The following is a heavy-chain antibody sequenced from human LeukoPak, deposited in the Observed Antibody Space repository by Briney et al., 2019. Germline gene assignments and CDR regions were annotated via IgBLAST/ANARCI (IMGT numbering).Heavy chain of an antibody. J-gene: IGHJ4*02. V-gene: IGHV4-34*01. CDR3: ASPYYYDSSGRTGDY. CDR1: GGSFSGYY. D-gene: IGHD3-22*01. Sequence: PSETLSLTCTVYGGSFSGYYWSWIPQPPGKGLEWIGEINHSGSTNYNPSLKSRVTISVDTSKNQFSLKLSSVTAADTAVYYCASPYYYDSSGRTGDYWGQGTLVTVSS. CDR2: INHSGST.